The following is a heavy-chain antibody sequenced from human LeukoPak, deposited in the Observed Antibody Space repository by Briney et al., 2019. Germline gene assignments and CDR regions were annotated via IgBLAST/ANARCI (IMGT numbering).Heavy chain of an antibody. Sequence: ASVKVSCKASGGTFSSYAISWVRQAPGQGLEWMGGIIPIFGTANYAQKFQGRVTITADESTSTAYMELSSLRSEDTAVYYCARESVVLAAESHNWFDPWGQGTLVTVSS. D-gene: IGHD2-2*01. CDR2: IIPIFGTA. J-gene: IGHJ5*02. V-gene: IGHV1-69*13. CDR1: GGTFSSYA. CDR3: ARESVVLAAESHNWFDP.